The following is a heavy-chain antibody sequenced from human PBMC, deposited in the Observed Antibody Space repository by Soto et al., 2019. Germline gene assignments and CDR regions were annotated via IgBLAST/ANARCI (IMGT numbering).Heavy chain of an antibody. D-gene: IGHD6-13*01. V-gene: IGHV4-4*02. CDR2: IYHSGST. CDR3: ARVPYSSSWYVNWFDP. CDR1: SGSISSSNW. Sequence: PSETLSLTCAVSSGSISSSNWWSWVRQPPGEGLEWIGEIYHSGSTNYNPSLKSRVTISVDKSKNQFSLKLSSVTAADTAVYYCARVPYSSSWYVNWFDPWGQGTLVTVSS. J-gene: IGHJ5*02.